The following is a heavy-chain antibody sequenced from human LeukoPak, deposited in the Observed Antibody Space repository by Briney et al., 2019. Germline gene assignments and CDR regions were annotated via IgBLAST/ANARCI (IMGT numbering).Heavy chain of an antibody. CDR2: ISAYNGNT. CDR3: ARDRTPRALPYDYDSSGYNLDY. J-gene: IGHJ4*02. Sequence: ASVKVSCKASGYTFTSYGISWVRQAPGQGLEWMGWISAYNGNTNYAQKLQGRVTMTTDTSTSTAYMELRSLRSDDTAVYYCARDRTPRALPYDYDSSGYNLDYGGRGTVATFSS. CDR1: GYTFTSYG. V-gene: IGHV1-18*01. D-gene: IGHD3-22*01.